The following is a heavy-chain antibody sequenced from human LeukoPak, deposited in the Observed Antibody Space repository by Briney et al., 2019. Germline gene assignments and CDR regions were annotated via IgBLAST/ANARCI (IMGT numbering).Heavy chain of an antibody. Sequence: GGSLRLSCAASGFNFSNAWMSWVRQAPGKGLEWVGRIKSKTDGRTTDYAAPVKGRFTISRDDSKNTLYLQMNSLKTEDTAVYYCTPSIAAPTFFDYWGQGTLVTVSS. CDR1: GFNFSNAW. CDR2: IKSKTDGRTT. V-gene: IGHV3-15*01. J-gene: IGHJ4*02. CDR3: TPSIAAPTFFDY. D-gene: IGHD6-6*01.